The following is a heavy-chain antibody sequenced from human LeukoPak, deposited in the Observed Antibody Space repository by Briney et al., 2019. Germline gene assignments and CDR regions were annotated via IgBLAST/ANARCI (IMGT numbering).Heavy chain of an antibody. CDR3: ARDRDYYNYFEY. CDR1: GFTLSRYW. CDR2: IKHDGSEK. D-gene: IGHD3-10*01. J-gene: IGHJ4*02. V-gene: IGHV3-7*04. Sequence: PGGSLRLSCAASGFTLSRYWMSWVRQAPGKGLEWVANIKHDGSEKYYVDSVKGRFTISRDNAKNSLYLQMNSLRGEDTAVYYCARDRDYYNYFEYWDQGTLVTVSS.